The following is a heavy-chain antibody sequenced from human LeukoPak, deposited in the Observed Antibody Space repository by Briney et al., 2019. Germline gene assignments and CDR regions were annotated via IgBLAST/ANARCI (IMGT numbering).Heavy chain of an antibody. Sequence: SETLSLTCTVSGGSISSYYWSWIRQPPGKGLEWIGYIYYSGSTNYNPSLKSRVTISVDTSKNQFSLKLSSVTAADTAVYYCARGSYYYDSSGYPIWGQGTMVTVSS. V-gene: IGHV4-59*01. CDR1: GGSISSYY. J-gene: IGHJ3*02. CDR3: ARGSYYYDSSGYPI. CDR2: IYYSGST. D-gene: IGHD3-22*01.